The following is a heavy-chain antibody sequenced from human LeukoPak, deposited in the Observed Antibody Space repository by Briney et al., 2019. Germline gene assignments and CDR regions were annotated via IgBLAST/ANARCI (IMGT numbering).Heavy chain of an antibody. CDR2: IIPIFGTA. D-gene: IGHD6-19*01. Sequence: SVKVSCKASGGTFSSYAISWVRQAPGQGIEWMGWIIPIFGTANYAQKFQGRVTITTDESTSTAYMELSSLRSEDTAVYYCATGSYSSGWYGLGWGQGTLVTVSS. CDR3: ATGSYSSGWYGLG. CDR1: GGTFSSYA. J-gene: IGHJ4*02. V-gene: IGHV1-69*05.